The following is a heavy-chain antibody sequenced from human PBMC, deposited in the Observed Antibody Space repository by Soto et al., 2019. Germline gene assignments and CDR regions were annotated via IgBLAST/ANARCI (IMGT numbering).Heavy chain of an antibody. CDR2: ISPMFGAA. CDR3: AREVQVHTPAFVY. J-gene: IGHJ4*02. D-gene: IGHD3-10*01. Sequence: QVQLVQSGAEMKKPGSSVKVSCQSSGGTFNTYAMNWVRQAPGQGPEWMGDISPMFGAANYAPKFQGRVNITVDESTGTSYMQLSSLTSEDTALYFCAREVQVHTPAFVYGGQGTLVTVSS. CDR1: GGTFNTYA. V-gene: IGHV1-69*19.